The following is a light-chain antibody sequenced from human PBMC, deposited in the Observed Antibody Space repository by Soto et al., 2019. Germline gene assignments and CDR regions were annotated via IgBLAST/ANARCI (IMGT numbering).Light chain of an antibody. CDR3: QQYGSSPPYT. V-gene: IGKV3-20*01. Sequence: EIVLTQSPGTLSLSPGERATLSCRASQSVSSSYLAWYQQKPGQAPRLLIYGASSRATGIPDRFGGSGSGTDFTLTISRIEPEDFELYYCQQYGSSPPYTFGQGTKLEIK. J-gene: IGKJ2*01. CDR2: GAS. CDR1: QSVSSSY.